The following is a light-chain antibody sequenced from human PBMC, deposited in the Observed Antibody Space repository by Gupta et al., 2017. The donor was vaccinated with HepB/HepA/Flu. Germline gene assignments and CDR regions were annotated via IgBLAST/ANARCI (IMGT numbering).Light chain of an antibody. Sequence: SSELTQDPAVSVALGQTVRITCQGDSLRSYYASWYQQKPGQAPVIVIYGKNNRPSGIPDRFSGSSSGNTASLTITGAQAEDEADDYCNSRDSSGNHVVFGGGTKLTVL. CDR3: NSRDSSGNHVV. CDR1: SLRSYY. V-gene: IGLV3-19*01. J-gene: IGLJ2*01. CDR2: GKN.